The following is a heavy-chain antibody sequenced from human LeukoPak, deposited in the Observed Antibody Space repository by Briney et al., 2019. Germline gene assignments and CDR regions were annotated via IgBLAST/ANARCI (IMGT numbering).Heavy chain of an antibody. Sequence: GGSLRLSCAASGFTFSSYSMNWVRQAPGKGLEWVSTISGSGADTYYADSVKGRFTISKDNSKNTLHLQMNSLRAEDTAVYFCARRNSGSYYYFDYWGQGTLVTVSS. V-gene: IGHV3-23*01. CDR2: ISGSGADT. D-gene: IGHD1-26*01. J-gene: IGHJ4*02. CDR3: ARRNSGSYYYFDY. CDR1: GFTFSSYS.